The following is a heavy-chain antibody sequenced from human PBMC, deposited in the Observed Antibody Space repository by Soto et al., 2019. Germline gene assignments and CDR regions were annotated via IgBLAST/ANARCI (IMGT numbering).Heavy chain of an antibody. CDR3: VKYYGGMYSRDWRFDS. Sequence: QVQLVESGGGVVQPGRSLRLSCAASGFIFSSYGMHWVRQAPGKGLEWVAVISYDGTNTYYADSVKGRFTISRDNSNNILSLQMNSLRPEDTAMYYCVKYYGGMYSRDWRFDSWGQGTLVTVSS. J-gene: IGHJ4*02. V-gene: IGHV3-30*18. CDR1: GFIFSSYG. D-gene: IGHD6-19*01. CDR2: ISYDGTNT.